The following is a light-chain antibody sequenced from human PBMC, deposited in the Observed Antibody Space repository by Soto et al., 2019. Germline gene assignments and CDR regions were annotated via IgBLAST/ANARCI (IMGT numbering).Light chain of an antibody. CDR3: QQRSNWPPGYT. CDR1: QSLSSY. V-gene: IGKV3-11*01. CDR2: DAS. J-gene: IGKJ2*01. Sequence: EIVLTQSPATLSLSPGERATLSCRASQSLSSYLAWYQQKPGQAPRLLIYDASNRATGIPARCSCSGSGPDFTLTISSLEPEDFAVYYCQQRSNWPPGYTFGQGTKLEIK.